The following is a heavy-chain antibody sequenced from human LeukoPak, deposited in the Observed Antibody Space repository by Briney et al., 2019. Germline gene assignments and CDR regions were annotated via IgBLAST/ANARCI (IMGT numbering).Heavy chain of an antibody. D-gene: IGHD3-10*01. CDR3: ARRYYYGSGTDY. J-gene: IGHJ4*02. CDR2: INHSGST. Sequence: SETLSLTCAVYGGSFSGYYWSWIRQPPGKGLEWIGEINHSGSTNYNPSLKSRVTISVDTSKNQFSLKLSSVTAADTAVYYCARRYYYGSGTDYWGQGTLVTVSP. CDR1: GGSFSGYY. V-gene: IGHV4-34*01.